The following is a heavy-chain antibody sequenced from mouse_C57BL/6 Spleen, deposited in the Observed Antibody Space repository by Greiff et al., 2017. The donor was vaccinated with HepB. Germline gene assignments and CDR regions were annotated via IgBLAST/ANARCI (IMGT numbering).Heavy chain of an antibody. CDR2: IRNKANGYTT. CDR3: VKAVPRGGIDAMDY. Sequence: DVQLQESGGGLVQPGASLRLSCAASGFTFTDYYMSWVRQPPGKAPEWLALIRNKANGYTTEYTASVKGRFTISRDNSQNILYLQMNTLRAEDSATYYGVKAVPRGGIDAMDYWGQGTSVTVSS. CDR1: GFTFTDYY. J-gene: IGHJ4*01. V-gene: IGHV7-4*01.